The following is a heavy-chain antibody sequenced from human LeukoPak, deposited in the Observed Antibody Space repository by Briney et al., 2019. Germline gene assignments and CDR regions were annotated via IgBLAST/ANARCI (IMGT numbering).Heavy chain of an antibody. CDR3: ARVGYYSSGPFSYFDY. J-gene: IGHJ4*02. Sequence: PGGSLRLSCAASGFTFSSYAMHSVRQAPGKGLEWVVVISYDGSNEYYAESVRGRFTISRDSFENTLYLEMNSLRVEDTAVYYCARVGYYSSGPFSYFDYWGQGTLVTVSS. V-gene: IGHV3-30-3*01. D-gene: IGHD3-10*01. CDR1: GFTFSSYA. CDR2: ISYDGSNE.